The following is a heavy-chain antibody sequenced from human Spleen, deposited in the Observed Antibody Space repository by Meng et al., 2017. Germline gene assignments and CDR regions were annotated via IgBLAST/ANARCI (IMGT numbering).Heavy chain of an antibody. Sequence: GGSLRLSCAASGFTFDDYAMHWVRQAPGKGLEWVSGISWNSGSIYYADSVKGRFTISRDDAKNSLYLQMNSLGAEDTALYYCASGIAAARWVGYWGQGTLVTVSS. D-gene: IGHD6-13*01. CDR2: ISWNSGSI. CDR1: GFTFDDYA. V-gene: IGHV3-9*01. J-gene: IGHJ4*02. CDR3: ASGIAAARWVGY.